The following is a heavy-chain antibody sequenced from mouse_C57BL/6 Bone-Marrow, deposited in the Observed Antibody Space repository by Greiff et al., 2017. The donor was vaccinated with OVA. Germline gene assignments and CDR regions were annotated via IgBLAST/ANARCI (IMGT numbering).Heavy chain of an antibody. CDR1: GYSFTGYY. J-gene: IGHJ3*01. Sequence: DVKLVESGPELVKPGASVKISCKASGYSFTGYYMNWVKQSPEKSLEWIGEINPSTGGTTYNQKFKAKATLTVDTSSSTAYMQLKSLTSEDSAVYYCARGGTSPFAYGGQGTLVTVSA. CDR3: ARGGTSPFAY. CDR2: INPSTGGT. V-gene: IGHV1-42*01. D-gene: IGHD4-1*01.